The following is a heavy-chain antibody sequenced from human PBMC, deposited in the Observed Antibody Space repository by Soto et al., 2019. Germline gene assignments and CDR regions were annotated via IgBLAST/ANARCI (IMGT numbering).Heavy chain of an antibody. CDR1: GFSLSTSGMC. D-gene: IGHD3-10*01. CDR3: ARTLYYYGSGSPSPLMDV. J-gene: IGHJ6*02. Sequence: SGPTLVNPTQTLTLTCTFSGFSLSTSGMCVCWIRQPPGKALEWLALIDWDDDKYYSTSLKTRLTISKDTSKNQVVLTMTNMDPVDTATYYCARTLYYYGSGSPSPLMDVWGQGTTVTVSS. CDR2: IDWDDDK. V-gene: IGHV2-70*01.